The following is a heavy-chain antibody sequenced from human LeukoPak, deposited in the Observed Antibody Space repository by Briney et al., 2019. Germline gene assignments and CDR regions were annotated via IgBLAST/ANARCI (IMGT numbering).Heavy chain of an antibody. CDR2: TYFRCKWYN. V-gene: IGHV6-1*01. Sequence: SQTLSLTCAISGDSVSSNRAAWNWIRQSPSRGLEWLGRTYFRCKWYNDYAVSVKSRISINPDTSKNQFSLQLNSVTPEDTAVYYCAKAGAEGIAAAGPYYYYYMDVWGKGTTVTVSS. CDR3: AKAGAEGIAAAGPYYYYYMDV. J-gene: IGHJ6*03. D-gene: IGHD6-13*01. CDR1: GDSVSSNRAA.